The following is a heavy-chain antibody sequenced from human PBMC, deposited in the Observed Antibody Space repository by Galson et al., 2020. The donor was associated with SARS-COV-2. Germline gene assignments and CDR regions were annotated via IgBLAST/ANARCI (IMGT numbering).Heavy chain of an antibody. CDR3: TATRAY. CDR1: GFTFSSYW. D-gene: IGHD1-1*01. Sequence: GGSLRLSCTASGFTFSSYWMHWVRQAPGKGLVWVSRINSEGNSTSYADSVKGRFTISRDNAKNTLYLQMNSLRDEDTAVYYCTATRAYWGQGTLVTVSS. CDR2: INSEGNST. V-gene: IGHV3-74*01. J-gene: IGHJ4*02.